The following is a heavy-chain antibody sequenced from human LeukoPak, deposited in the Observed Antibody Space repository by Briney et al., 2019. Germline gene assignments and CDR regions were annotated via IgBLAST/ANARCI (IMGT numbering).Heavy chain of an antibody. CDR3: ARETMVRASSLTYYYYYYYMDV. CDR1: GFTFSSYG. J-gene: IGHJ6*03. Sequence: PGGSLRLSCAASGFTFSSYGMHWVRQAPGKGLEWVAFIRYDGSNKYYADSVKGRFTISRDNAKNSLYLQMNSLRAEDTAVYYCARETMVRASSLTYYYYYYYMDVWGKGTTVTISS. D-gene: IGHD3-10*01. CDR2: IRYDGSNK. V-gene: IGHV3-30*02.